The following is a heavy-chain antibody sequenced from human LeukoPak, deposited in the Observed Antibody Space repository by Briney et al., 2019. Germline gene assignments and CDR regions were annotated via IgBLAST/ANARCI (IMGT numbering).Heavy chain of an antibody. Sequence: ATVNVSCKAAGYTFTSYYMHWVRYSPGQGLEWMGIINPSGGSTSYAQKFQGRLTMTRDMSTSTVYMELSSLRSADTAVYYCARDSPWFDPWGQGTLVTVSS. CDR3: ARDSPWFDP. CDR2: INPSGGST. V-gene: IGHV1-46*01. CDR1: GYTFTSYY. J-gene: IGHJ5*02.